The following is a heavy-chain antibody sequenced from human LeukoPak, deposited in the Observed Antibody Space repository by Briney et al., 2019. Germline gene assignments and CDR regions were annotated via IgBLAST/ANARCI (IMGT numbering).Heavy chain of an antibody. J-gene: IGHJ5*02. CDR2: IIPIFGTA. CDR1: GGTFSSYA. D-gene: IGHD2-2*01. V-gene: IGHV1-69*05. CDR3: ARDYSGIVVVPAARVRYNWFDP. Sequence: SVKVSCKPSGGTFSSYAISWVRQAPGQGLEWMGGIIPIFGTANYAQKFQGRVTITTDESTSTAYMELSSLRSEDTAVYYCARDYSGIVVVPAARVRYNWFDPWGQGTLVTVSS.